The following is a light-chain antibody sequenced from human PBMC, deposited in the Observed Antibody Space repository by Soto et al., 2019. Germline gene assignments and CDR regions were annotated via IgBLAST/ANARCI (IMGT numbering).Light chain of an antibody. CDR2: AAS. CDR1: QGIRND. CDR3: LQHSSYPLT. V-gene: IGKV1-17*01. Sequence: DIQMTQFPSSLSASVGDRVTITCRASQGIRNDLAWYQQKPWKAPKRLIYAASSLQSGLPSSYSGSGSGTEFHLAITTLQPEDFQTFYCLQHSSYPLTFGQRTKLQIK. J-gene: IGKJ1*01.